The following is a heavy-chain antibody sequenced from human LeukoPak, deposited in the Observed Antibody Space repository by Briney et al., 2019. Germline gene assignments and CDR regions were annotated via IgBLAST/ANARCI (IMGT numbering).Heavy chain of an antibody. J-gene: IGHJ5*02. CDR1: GFTFSSYS. CDR2: ISSLSGTI. Sequence: GGSLRLSCAASGFTFSSYSMNWVRQAPGKGLEWVSYISSLSGTINYADSVKGRFIISRDNAKNSMFLQMNSLRAEDTAVYYCARDLGQYYDTSDNWFDPWGQGTLVTVSS. D-gene: IGHD3-22*01. V-gene: IGHV3-48*01. CDR3: ARDLGQYYDTSDNWFDP.